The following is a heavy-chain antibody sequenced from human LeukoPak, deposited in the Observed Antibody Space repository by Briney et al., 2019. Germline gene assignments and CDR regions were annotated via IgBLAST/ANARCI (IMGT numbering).Heavy chain of an antibody. V-gene: IGHV3-21*01. J-gene: IGHJ4*02. CDR1: GFTFSSYS. Sequence: PGGSLRLSCAASGFTFSSYSMNWVRQAPGKGLEWVSSISSSSSYIYYADSVKGRFTISRDNAKNSLYLQMNSLRAEDTAVYYCARDGNYDILTGYYPDFDYWGQGTLVTVSS. D-gene: IGHD3-9*01. CDR2: ISSSSSYI. CDR3: ARDGNYDILTGYYPDFDY.